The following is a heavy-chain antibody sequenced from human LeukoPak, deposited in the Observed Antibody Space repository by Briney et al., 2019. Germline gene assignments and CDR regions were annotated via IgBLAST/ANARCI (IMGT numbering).Heavy chain of an antibody. CDR2: INGDGSVT. D-gene: IGHD3-10*02. V-gene: IGHV3-74*01. CDR3: AELGITMIGGV. Sequence: GGSLRLSCAVSGFTFSSYWMHWVRQAPGKGPVWVSHINGDGSVTGYADSVKGRFTISRDNAKNSLYLQMNSLRAEDTAVYYCAELGITMIGGVWGKGTTVTISS. CDR1: GFTFSSYW. J-gene: IGHJ6*04.